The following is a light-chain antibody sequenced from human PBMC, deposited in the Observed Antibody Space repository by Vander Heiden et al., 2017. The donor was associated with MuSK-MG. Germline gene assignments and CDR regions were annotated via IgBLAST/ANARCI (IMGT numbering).Light chain of an antibody. CDR1: QDISSY. J-gene: IGKJ5*01. CDR3: QHLNSYPIT. CDR2: AAS. V-gene: IGKV1-9*01. Sequence: DIQLTQSPSFLSASVGDRVTITCRASQDISSYLAWYQQKPGKAPKLLIYAASTLQSGVPSRFSGSGSGTQFTLTISSLQPADFVTYYCQHLNSYPITFGQGTLMEIK.